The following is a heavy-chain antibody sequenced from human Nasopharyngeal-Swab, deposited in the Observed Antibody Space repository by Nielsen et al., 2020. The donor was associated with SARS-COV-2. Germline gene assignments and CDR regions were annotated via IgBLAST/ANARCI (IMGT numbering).Heavy chain of an antibody. CDR1: GFTFSSYA. D-gene: IGHD3-9*01. V-gene: IGHV3-23*01. Sequence: GESLKISCAASGFTFSSYAMGWVRQAPGKGPEWVSAISGSGGSTYYADSVKGRFTISRDNSKSTLYLQMNSLRAEDTAVYYCAKGSFGPHDAFDIWGQGTMVTVSS. J-gene: IGHJ3*02. CDR3: AKGSFGPHDAFDI. CDR2: ISGSGGST.